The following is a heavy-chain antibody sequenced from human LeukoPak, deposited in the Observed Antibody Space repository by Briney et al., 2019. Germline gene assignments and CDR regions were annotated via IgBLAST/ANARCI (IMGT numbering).Heavy chain of an antibody. CDR1: GFTFSSYW. CDR2: IRSKTDGGTT. Sequence: GGSLRLSCAASGFTFSSYWMSWVRQAPGKGLEWVGRIRSKTDGGTTDYAAPVKGRFTISRDDSENTLYLQMNSLRTEDTAVYYCTTDYYYDNYWGQGTLVTVAS. D-gene: IGHD3-22*01. V-gene: IGHV3-15*01. J-gene: IGHJ4*02. CDR3: TTDYYYDNY.